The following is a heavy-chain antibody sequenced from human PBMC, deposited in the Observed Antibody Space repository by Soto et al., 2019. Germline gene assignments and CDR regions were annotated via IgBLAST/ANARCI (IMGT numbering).Heavy chain of an antibody. CDR3: ARTRGYSDDDIDY. J-gene: IGHJ4*02. D-gene: IGHD5-12*01. CDR2: ISGSGGTT. V-gene: IGHV3-23*01. CDR1: GFTFSTCA. Sequence: GGSLRLSCPATGFTFSTCAMNWVRQAPGKGLEWVSTISGSGGTTYYADSVKGRFTISRDSSENTLSLQMNSLRVDDTAVYYCARTRGYSDDDIDYWGQGTLVTVSS.